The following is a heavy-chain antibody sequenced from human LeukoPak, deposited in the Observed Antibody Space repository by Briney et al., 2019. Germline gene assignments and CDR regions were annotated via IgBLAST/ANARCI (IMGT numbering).Heavy chain of an antibody. J-gene: IGHJ5*02. D-gene: IGHD3-10*01. CDR2: IHYTGST. V-gene: IGHV4-59*01. Sequence: SETLSLTCTVSGASIRGYYWSWIRQPPGKGLEWIGYIHYTGSTDYNPSLKNRLTILVDTSKNQFSLMLTSVTAADTAVYYCARGPRFGELLWHWFDPWGQGTLVTVSS. CDR3: ARGPRFGELLWHWFDP. CDR1: GASIRGYY.